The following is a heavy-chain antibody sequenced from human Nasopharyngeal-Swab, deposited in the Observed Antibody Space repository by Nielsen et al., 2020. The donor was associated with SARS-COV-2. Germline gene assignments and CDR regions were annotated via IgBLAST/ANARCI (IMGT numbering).Heavy chain of an antibody. CDR2: IYYVGST. CDR1: GRSTTSSTYY. CDR3: ATLSSSWYEYYFDY. Sequence: AESLSLSCTVSGRSTTSSTYYWAWIRQPPGKGLEWIGSIYYVGSTYYNPSLKSPVTISVDTSKNQFSLKLSSVTAADTAVYYCATLSSSWYEYYFDYWGQGTLVTVSS. D-gene: IGHD6-13*01. J-gene: IGHJ4*02. V-gene: IGHV4-39*01.